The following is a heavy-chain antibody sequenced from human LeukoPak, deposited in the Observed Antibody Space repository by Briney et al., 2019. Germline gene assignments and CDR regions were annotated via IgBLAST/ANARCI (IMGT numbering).Heavy chain of an antibody. V-gene: IGHV1-69*04. J-gene: IGHJ3*02. D-gene: IGHD3-10*01. CDR1: GGTFSSYA. CDR2: IIPIFGIA. CDR3: AREGTQVTMVRGVIGI. Sequence: ASVKVSCKASGGTFSSYAISWVRQAPGQGLEWMGRIIPIFGIANYAQKFQGRVTITADKSTSTAYMELSSLRSEDTAVYYCAREGTQVTMVRGVIGIWGQGTMVTVSS.